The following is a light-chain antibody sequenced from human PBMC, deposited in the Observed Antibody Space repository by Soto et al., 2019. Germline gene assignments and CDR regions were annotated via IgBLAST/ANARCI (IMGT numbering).Light chain of an antibody. J-gene: IGKJ4*01. V-gene: IGKV1-9*01. CDR2: SAS. CDR3: QQLNGYQLA. CDR1: QGMSTY. Sequence: EIQLTQSPSFLSASVGDTVTITCRASQGMSTYLAWYQQKPGKVPKLLIRSASTLQSGVPPRFSGGGSGTEFTLTISTLQPDDSGIYYCQQLNGYQLAFGGGTNVEIK.